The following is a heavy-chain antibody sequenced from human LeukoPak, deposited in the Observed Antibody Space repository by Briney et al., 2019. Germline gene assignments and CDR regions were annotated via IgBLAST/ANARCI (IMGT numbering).Heavy chain of an antibody. CDR2: IWYDGSNK. J-gene: IGHJ6*04. CDR1: GFTFSSYG. V-gene: IGHV3-33*01. CDR3: ARTTTPILRYFDWPSYYYGMDV. Sequence: GGSLRLSCAASGFTFSSYGMHWVRQAPGKGLEWVAVIWYDGSNKYYADSVKGRFTISRDNAKNSLYLQMNSLRAEDTAVYYCARTTTPILRYFDWPSYYYGMDVWGKGTTVTVSS. D-gene: IGHD3-9*01.